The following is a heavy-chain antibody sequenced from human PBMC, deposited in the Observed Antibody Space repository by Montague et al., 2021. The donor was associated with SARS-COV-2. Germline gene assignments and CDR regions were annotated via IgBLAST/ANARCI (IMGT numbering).Heavy chain of an antibody. CDR2: LYYSGAT. CDR1: GGSISDSNFH. CDR3: ARLRGGTPGEH. D-gene: IGHD2-21*01. J-gene: IGHJ4*02. V-gene: IGHV4-39*07. Sequence: SETLSLTCTVSGGSISDSNFHWGWIRQPPGKGLEWIGTLYYSGATYYNPSLKIRVTTSMDTSKNQFSLKLTSAIAADTAVYYCARLRGGTPGEHWGQGALVTVSP.